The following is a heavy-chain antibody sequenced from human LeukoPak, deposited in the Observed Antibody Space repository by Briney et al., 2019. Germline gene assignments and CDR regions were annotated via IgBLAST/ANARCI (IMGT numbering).Heavy chain of an antibody. V-gene: IGHV4-34*01. CDR3: ARGLLLRYFDWLPQTPYFDY. CDR1: GFTFSSYS. CDR2: INHSGST. D-gene: IGHD3-9*01. J-gene: IGHJ4*02. Sequence: LRLSCAASGFTFSSYSMNWIRQPPGKGLEWIGEINHSGSTNYNPSLKSRVTISVDTSKNQFSLKLSSVTAADTAVYYCARGLLLRYFDWLPQTPYFDYWGQGTLVTVSS.